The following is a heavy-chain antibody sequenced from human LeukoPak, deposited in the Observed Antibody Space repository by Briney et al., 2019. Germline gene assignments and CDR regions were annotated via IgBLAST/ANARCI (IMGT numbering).Heavy chain of an antibody. CDR3: ARGPEIAAAGYYYYYGMDV. D-gene: IGHD6-13*01. CDR2: IYSGGST. J-gene: IGHJ6*02. Sequence: GGSLRLSCVPSGFTFSSYNMSWVRQAPGKGLEWVSVIYSGGSTYYADSVKGRFTISRDNSKNTLYLQMNSPRAEDTAVYYCARGPEIAAAGYYYYYGMDVWGQGTTVTVSS. CDR1: GFTFSSYN. V-gene: IGHV3-53*01.